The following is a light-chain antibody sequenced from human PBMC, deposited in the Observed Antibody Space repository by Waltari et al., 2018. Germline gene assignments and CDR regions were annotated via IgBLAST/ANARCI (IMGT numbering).Light chain of an antibody. J-gene: IGLJ2*01. CDR3: HVWDSTTDHAI. CDR2: DNS. Sequence: SYVVTQPPSVSLAPGKTATITCGGDDIGRKNVCWYQQRPGPAPVLVVYDNSDRSSGVPERFSGSNSGDTATLTISRVEVGDEADFYCHVWDSTTDHAIFGGGTKLTVL. CDR1: DIGRKN. V-gene: IGLV3-21*03.